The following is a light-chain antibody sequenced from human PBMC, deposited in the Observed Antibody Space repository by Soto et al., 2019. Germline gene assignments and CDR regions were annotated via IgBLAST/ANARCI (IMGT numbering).Light chain of an antibody. V-gene: IGKV3-15*01. CDR3: QQFYSWPLT. CDR2: DAS. Sequence: ETVMTQSPATLSVSPGERVTLSCRASQSVVRHLAWYQQKPGQAPRLLIYDASIRATGIPDRYSGSGSGTQFTLAINGLQSGDFATDHCQQFYSWPLTFGGGTKVE. J-gene: IGKJ4*01. CDR1: QSVVRH.